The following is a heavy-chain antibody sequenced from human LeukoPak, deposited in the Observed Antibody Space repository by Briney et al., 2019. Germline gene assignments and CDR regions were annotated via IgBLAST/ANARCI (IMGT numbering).Heavy chain of an antibody. Sequence: GESLKISCKGSGYSFTSYWIGWVRQMPGKGLEWMGIIYPGDSDTRYSPSFQGQVTISADKSISTAYLQWSSLKALDTAMYYCARRSITMVRGVISDDAFDIWGQGTMVTVSS. CDR3: ARRSITMVRGVISDDAFDI. CDR1: GYSFTSYW. D-gene: IGHD3-10*01. V-gene: IGHV5-51*01. CDR2: IYPGDSDT. J-gene: IGHJ3*02.